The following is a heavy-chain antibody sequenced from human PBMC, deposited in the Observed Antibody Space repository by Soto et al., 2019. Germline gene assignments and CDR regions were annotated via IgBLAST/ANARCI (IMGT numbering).Heavy chain of an antibody. CDR3: AKDNPVPAAIEVSWFDP. CDR2: ISYDGSNK. CDR1: GFTFSSYG. Sequence: GGSLRLSCAASGFTFSSYGMHWVRQAPGKGLEWVAVISYDGSNKYYADSVKGRFTISRDNSKNTLYLQMNSLRAEDTAVYYCAKDNPVPAAIEVSWFDPWGQGTLVTVSS. D-gene: IGHD2-2*02. J-gene: IGHJ5*02. V-gene: IGHV3-30*18.